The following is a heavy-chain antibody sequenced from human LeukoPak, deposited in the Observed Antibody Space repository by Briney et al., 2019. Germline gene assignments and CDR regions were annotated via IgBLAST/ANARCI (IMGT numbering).Heavy chain of an antibody. Sequence: SETLSLTCVVSGGSFSSGGYSWNWIRQPPGKGLEWIGYIYHSGSTYYNPSLKSRVTISVDRSKNQFSLKLRSVTAADTAVYYCARGGEDIVVVPAAMSWFDPWGQGTLVTVSS. CDR1: GGSFSSGGYS. J-gene: IGHJ5*02. CDR3: ARGGEDIVVVPAAMSWFDP. V-gene: IGHV4-30-2*01. D-gene: IGHD2-2*01. CDR2: IYHSGST.